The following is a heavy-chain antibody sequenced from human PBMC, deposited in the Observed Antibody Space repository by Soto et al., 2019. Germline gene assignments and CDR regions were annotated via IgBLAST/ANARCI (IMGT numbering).Heavy chain of an antibody. V-gene: IGHV4-30-4*01. CDR3: ARVTMIVVVPNWFDP. CDR1: GGSISSGDYY. Sequence: SETLSLTCTVSGGSISSGDYYWSWIRQPPGKGLEWIGYIYYSGSTYYNPSLKSRVTISVDTSKNQFSLKLSSVTAADTAVYYCARVTMIVVVPNWFDPWGQGTLVTVSS. J-gene: IGHJ5*02. CDR2: IYYSGST. D-gene: IGHD3-22*01.